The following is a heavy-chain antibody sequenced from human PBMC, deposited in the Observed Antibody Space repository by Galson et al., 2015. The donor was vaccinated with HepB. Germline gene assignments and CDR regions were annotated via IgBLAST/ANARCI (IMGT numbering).Heavy chain of an antibody. CDR2: IKTDGSEI. CDR1: GFIFSNYW. CDR3: ARHSLWHFDF. J-gene: IGHJ4*02. V-gene: IGHV3-7*03. D-gene: IGHD2-21*01. Sequence: SLRLSCAASGFIFSNYWMGWVRQAPGKGLEWVANIKTDGSEIYSVDSVKGRFTVSRDNAKNSLFLQMNSLRAEDTAVYYCARHSLWHFDFWGQGTLVTV.